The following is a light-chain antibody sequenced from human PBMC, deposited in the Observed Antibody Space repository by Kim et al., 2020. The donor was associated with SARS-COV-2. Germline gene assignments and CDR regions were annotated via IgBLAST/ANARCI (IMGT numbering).Light chain of an antibody. V-gene: IGLV3-1*01. Sequence: SVSRGQTARITCSGDKLGDKYAGWYQQKPGQSPVLVIYQDSKRPSGIPERFSGSNSGNTATLTISGTQAMDEADYHCQAWDSSTEVFGRGTQLTV. CDR3: QAWDSSTEV. J-gene: IGLJ2*01. CDR2: QDS. CDR1: KLGDKY.